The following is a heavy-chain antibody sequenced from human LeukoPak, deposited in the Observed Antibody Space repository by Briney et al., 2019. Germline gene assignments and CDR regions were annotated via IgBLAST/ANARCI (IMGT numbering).Heavy chain of an antibody. D-gene: IGHD1-7*01. CDR3: ARLRLELFFDY. J-gene: IGHJ4*02. CDR2: IYYSGSI. CDR1: GGSISSSSYY. V-gene: IGHV4-39*01. Sequence: SETLSLTCTVSGGSISSSSYYWGWIRQPPGRGLEWIGSIYYSGSIYYNPSLKSRVTISVDTSKNQFTLKLSSVTAADTAVYYGARLRLELFFDYWGQGTLVTVSS.